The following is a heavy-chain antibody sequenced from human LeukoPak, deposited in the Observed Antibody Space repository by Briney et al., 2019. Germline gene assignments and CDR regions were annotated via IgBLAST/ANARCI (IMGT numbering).Heavy chain of an antibody. CDR1: GFTFSSYA. CDR2: ISGSDGST. Sequence: PGGSLRFSCAASGFTFSSYAMSWVRQAPGKGLEWVSAISGSDGSTYYADSVKGRFTISRDNSKNTLYLQMNSLRAEDTAVYYCAKDLYDYGDYGDFDYWGQGTLVTVSS. J-gene: IGHJ4*02. V-gene: IGHV3-23*01. D-gene: IGHD4-17*01. CDR3: AKDLYDYGDYGDFDY.